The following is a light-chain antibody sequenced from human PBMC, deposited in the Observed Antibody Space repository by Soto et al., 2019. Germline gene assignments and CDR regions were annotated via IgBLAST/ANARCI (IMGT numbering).Light chain of an antibody. CDR2: GAS. CDR1: QSFSSRY. CDR3: QQYGRSLT. Sequence: EIVLTQSPGTLSLSPGERATLSCRASQSFSSRYLAWYQQKPGQAPRLLIYGASNRATGIPDRFSGSGSGTDFTLTISRLEPEDFAVYYCQQYGRSLTFGGGTKVEIK. J-gene: IGKJ4*01. V-gene: IGKV3-20*01.